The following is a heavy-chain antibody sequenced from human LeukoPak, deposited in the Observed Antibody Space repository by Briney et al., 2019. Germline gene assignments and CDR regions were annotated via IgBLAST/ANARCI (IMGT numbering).Heavy chain of an antibody. Sequence: PGGSLRLSCAASGFTFSDYYMSWIRQAPGKGLEWVSYISSSGSTIYYADSVKGRFTISRDNAKNSLYLQMNSLRAEDMAVYYCARDYYDSSGYLGGGLGYWGQGTLVTVSS. V-gene: IGHV3-11*01. CDR1: GFTFSDYY. CDR3: ARDYYDSSGYLGGGLGY. D-gene: IGHD3-22*01. J-gene: IGHJ4*02. CDR2: ISSSGSTI.